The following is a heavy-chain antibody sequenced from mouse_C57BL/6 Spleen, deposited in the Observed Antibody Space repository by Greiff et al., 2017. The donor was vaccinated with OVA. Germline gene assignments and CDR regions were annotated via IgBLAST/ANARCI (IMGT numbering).Heavy chain of an antibody. CDR2: INPDSSTI. J-gene: IGHJ2*01. CDR3: ARNYDYDPYYFDY. CDR1: GVDFSRYW. V-gene: IGHV4-1*01. D-gene: IGHD2-4*01. Sequence: EADGVDFSRYWMSWVRRAPGQGLEWIGEINPDSSTINYAPSLKDKFIISRDNAKNTLYLQMSKVRSEDTALYYCARNYDYDPYYFDYRGQGTTLTVSS.